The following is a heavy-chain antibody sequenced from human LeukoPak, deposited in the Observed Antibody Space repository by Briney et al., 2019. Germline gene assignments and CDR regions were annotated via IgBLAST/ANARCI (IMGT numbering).Heavy chain of an antibody. J-gene: IGHJ4*02. Sequence: SQTLSLTCTVSGGSISSGGYYWSWIRQHPGKGLEWIGYIYYSGSTYYNPSLKSRVTISVDTSKNQFSLKLRSVTAADAAVYYCASLDSIGYSSYFDSWGQGTLVTVSS. CDR2: IYYSGST. V-gene: IGHV4-31*03. CDR3: ASLDSIGYSSYFDS. CDR1: GGSISSGGYY. D-gene: IGHD3-22*01.